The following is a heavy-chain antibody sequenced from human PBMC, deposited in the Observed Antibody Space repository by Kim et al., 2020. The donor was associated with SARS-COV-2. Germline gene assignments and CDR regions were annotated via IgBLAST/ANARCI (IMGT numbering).Heavy chain of an antibody. CDR3: ARDIVATKAFRVEYFQH. Sequence: GGSLRLSCAASGFTFSSYAMHWVRQAPGKGLEWVAVISYDGSNKYYADSVKGRFTISRDNSKNTLYLQMNSLRAEDTAVYYCARDIVATKAFRVEYFQHWGQGTLVTVSS. CDR1: GFTFSSYA. J-gene: IGHJ1*01. V-gene: IGHV3-30-3*01. CDR2: ISYDGSNK. D-gene: IGHD5-12*01.